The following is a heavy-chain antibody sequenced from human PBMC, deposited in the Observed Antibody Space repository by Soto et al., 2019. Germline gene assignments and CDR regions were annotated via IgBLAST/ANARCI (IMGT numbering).Heavy chain of an antibody. D-gene: IGHD2-21*02. Sequence: EVQLAESGGVLVQPGGSLRLSCVASGFTFSDHWMHWVRQAPGKGLVWVSRINSGGSRTNYADSVKGRFTISRDNAKNTLYLEMNSLSVEDTDVYYCARGNCSGDTCFFGGTHWGRGTRVTVSS. V-gene: IGHV3-74*01. J-gene: IGHJ4*02. CDR1: GFTFSDHW. CDR3: ARGNCSGDTCFFGGTH. CDR2: INSGGSRT.